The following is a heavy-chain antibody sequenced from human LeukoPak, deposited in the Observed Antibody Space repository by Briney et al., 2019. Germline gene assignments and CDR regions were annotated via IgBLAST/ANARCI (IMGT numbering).Heavy chain of an antibody. Sequence: GGSLRLSCAASGFTVSSNYMSWVRQAPGKGLEWVSVIYSGGSTYYADFVKGRFTISRDNSKNTLNLQMNSLRAEDTAVYYCARGAGVGAKAPLPVGYWGRGTLVTVSS. V-gene: IGHV3-53*01. CDR3: ARGAGVGAKAPLPVGY. CDR1: GFTVSSNY. D-gene: IGHD1-26*01. CDR2: IYSGGST. J-gene: IGHJ4*02.